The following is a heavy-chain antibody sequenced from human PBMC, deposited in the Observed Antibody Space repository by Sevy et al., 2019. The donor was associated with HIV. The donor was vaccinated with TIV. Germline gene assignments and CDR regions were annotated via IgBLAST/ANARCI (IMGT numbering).Heavy chain of an antibody. J-gene: IGHJ4*02. D-gene: IGHD5-18*01. CDR3: ARSPGLHGYTYDWEVDY. CDR1: GFTFSSYA. CDR2: ISYDGSKK. V-gene: IGHV3-30-3*01. Sequence: GGSLRLSCAASGFTFSSYAMHWVRQAPGKGLQWVAVISYDGSKKFYADSVKGRFTISSDNSKNTLYLQMNSLRPEDTAVYYCARSPGLHGYTYDWEVDYWGQGTLVTVSS.